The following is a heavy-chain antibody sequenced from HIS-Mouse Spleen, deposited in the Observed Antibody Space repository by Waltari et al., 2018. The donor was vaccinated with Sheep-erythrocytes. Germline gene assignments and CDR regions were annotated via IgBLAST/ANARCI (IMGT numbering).Heavy chain of an antibody. CDR1: GGTFRRYS. CDR2: IIPILGIA. Sequence: QVQLVQSGAEVTKPGSSVQVSCKAAGGTFRRYSVSWVRQAPGQGLEWMGRIIPILGIANYAQKFQGRVTITADKSTSTAYMELSSLRSEDTAVYYCAQTGATTPHFDYWGQGTLVTVSS. J-gene: IGHJ4*02. D-gene: IGHD1-26*01. CDR3: AQTGATTPHFDY. V-gene: IGHV1-69*04.